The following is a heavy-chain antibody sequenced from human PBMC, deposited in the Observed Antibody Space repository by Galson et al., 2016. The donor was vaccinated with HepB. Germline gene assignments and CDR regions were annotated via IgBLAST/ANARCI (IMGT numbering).Heavy chain of an antibody. CDR1: GGSISSYY. CDR2: FYYSGNT. Sequence: SETLSLTCTVSGGSISSYYWSWFRQPPGKGLEWIGYFYYSGNTNYNPSLKSRVTISVDTSKNQFSLKLRPVTAADTAVYYCASQPLGDDGYNVDWFDPWGQGTLVTVSS. J-gene: IGHJ5*02. CDR3: ASQPLGDDGYNVDWFDP. D-gene: IGHD5-24*01. V-gene: IGHV4-59*01.